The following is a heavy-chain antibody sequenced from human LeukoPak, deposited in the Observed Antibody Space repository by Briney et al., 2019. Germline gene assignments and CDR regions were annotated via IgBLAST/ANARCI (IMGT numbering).Heavy chain of an antibody. CDR1: GFIFSSYS. J-gene: IGHJ4*02. CDR3: ARELRSIAVVVDY. V-gene: IGHV3-21*01. Sequence: PGGSLRLSCAASGFIFSSYSMNWVRQAPGKGLEWVSSISSSSSYIYYADSVKGRFTISRDNAKNSLYLQMNSLRAEDTAVYYCARELRSIAVVVDYWGQGTLVTVSS. CDR2: ISSSSSYI. D-gene: IGHD6-19*01.